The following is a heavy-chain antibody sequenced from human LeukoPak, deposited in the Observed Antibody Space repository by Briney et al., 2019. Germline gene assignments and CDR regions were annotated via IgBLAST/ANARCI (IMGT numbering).Heavy chain of an antibody. V-gene: IGHV3-30*04. CDR1: GFTFSSYA. Sequence: PGGSLRLSCAASGFTFSSYAMHWVRQAPGRGLEWVAVISYDGSNKYYADSVKGRFTISRDNSKNTLYLQMNSLKTSDTAMYYCAREGRDGFRTIDYWGQGALVTVSS. CDR2: ISYDGSNK. CDR3: AREGRDGFRTIDY. J-gene: IGHJ4*02. D-gene: IGHD5-24*01.